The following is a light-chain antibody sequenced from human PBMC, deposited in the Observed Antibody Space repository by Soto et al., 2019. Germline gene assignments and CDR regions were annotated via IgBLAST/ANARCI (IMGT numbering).Light chain of an antibody. V-gene: IGKV1-5*01. Sequence: DIQMTQSPSTLSASVGDRVTITCRASQSISTWLAWYQQKPGKAPKLLIYDASSLQSGVPSRFSGHGSGTDFTLTISSLQPDDFATYYCHQYNTWTFGQGTKVEIK. CDR2: DAS. CDR3: HQYNTWT. CDR1: QSISTW. J-gene: IGKJ1*01.